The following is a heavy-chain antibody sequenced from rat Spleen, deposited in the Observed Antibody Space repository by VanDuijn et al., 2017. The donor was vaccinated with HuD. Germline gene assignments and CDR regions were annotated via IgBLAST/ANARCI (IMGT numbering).Heavy chain of an antibody. Sequence: EVQLVESDGGLVQPGRSLKLSCAASGFTLSDHYMAWVRQAPTKGLEWVATINYDDSTIYYRDSVKGRFTISRDNAKSTLSLQMDSLRSEDTATYYCARRHYGYTDYFDYWGQGVMVTVSS. CDR2: INYDDSTI. V-gene: IGHV5-29*01. CDR3: ARRHYGYTDYFDY. J-gene: IGHJ2*01. CDR1: GFTLSDHY. D-gene: IGHD1-9*01.